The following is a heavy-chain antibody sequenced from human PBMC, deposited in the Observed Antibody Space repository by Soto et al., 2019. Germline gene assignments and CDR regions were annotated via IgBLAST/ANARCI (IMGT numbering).Heavy chain of an antibody. V-gene: IGHV4-30-2*01. J-gene: IGHJ5*02. CDR2: IYHSGST. Sequence: GCSWIWLRQPPGKGLQWIGYIYHSGSTYYNPSLKSRVTISVDRSKNQFSLKLSSVTAADTAVYYCARVPGPWGQGTLVTVPS. CDR3: ARVPGP. CDR1: GCS.